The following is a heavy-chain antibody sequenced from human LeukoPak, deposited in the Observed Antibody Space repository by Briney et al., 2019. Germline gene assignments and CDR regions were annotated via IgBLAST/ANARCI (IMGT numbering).Heavy chain of an antibody. CDR2: ISYDGSNK. Sequence: PGRSLRLSCAASGFTFSSYAMHWVRQAPGKGLEWVAVISYDGSNKYYADSVKGRFTISRDNSKNTLYLQMNSLRAEDTAVYYCARDSVPRSGRYYGMDVWGQGTTVTVSS. J-gene: IGHJ6*02. V-gene: IGHV3-30-3*01. D-gene: IGHD2-2*01. CDR1: GFTFSSYA. CDR3: ARDSVPRSGRYYGMDV.